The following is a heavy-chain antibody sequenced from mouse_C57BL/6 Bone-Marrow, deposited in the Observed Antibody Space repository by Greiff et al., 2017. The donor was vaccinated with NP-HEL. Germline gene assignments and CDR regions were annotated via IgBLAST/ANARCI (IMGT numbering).Heavy chain of an antibody. V-gene: IGHV1-64*01. J-gene: IGHJ2*01. CDR1: GYTFTSYW. Sequence: VQLQQPGAELVKPGASVKLSCKASGYTFTSYWMHWVKQRHGQGLEWIGMINPNSGSTIYNEKFKSKATLTVDKSSSAAYMQLSSLTSEDSAVDYCARGTGKGYWGKGTTLTVSS. CDR2: INPNSGST. CDR3: ARGTGKGY. D-gene: IGHD4-1*01.